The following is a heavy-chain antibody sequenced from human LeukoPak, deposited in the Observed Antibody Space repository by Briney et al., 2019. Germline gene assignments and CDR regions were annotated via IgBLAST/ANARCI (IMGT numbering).Heavy chain of an antibody. Sequence: GGSLRLSCAASGFTFSNAWMSWVRQAPGKGLEWVGRIKSKTDGGTTDYAAPVKGRFTISRDDSKNTLYLQMNSLKTEDTAVYYCTTMSDSSGWYGDDYYYYYYMDVWGKGTTVTVSS. CDR2: IKSKTDGGTT. J-gene: IGHJ6*03. CDR3: TTMSDSSGWYGDDYYYYYYMDV. V-gene: IGHV3-15*01. CDR1: GFTFSNAW. D-gene: IGHD6-19*01.